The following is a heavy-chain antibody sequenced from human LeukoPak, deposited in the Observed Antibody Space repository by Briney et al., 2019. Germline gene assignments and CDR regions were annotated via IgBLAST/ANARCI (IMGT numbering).Heavy chain of an antibody. CDR2: INPNSGGT. J-gene: IGHJ3*02. D-gene: IGHD3-3*01. V-gene: IGHV1-2*02. Sequence: ASVKVSCKASGYTFTGYYMHWVRQAPGQGLEWMGWINPNSGGTNYAQKFQGRVTMTRDTSISTAYMELCRLRSDDTAVYYCARQRSITIFGVVRDAFDIWGQGTMVTVSS. CDR1: GYTFTGYY. CDR3: ARQRSITIFGVVRDAFDI.